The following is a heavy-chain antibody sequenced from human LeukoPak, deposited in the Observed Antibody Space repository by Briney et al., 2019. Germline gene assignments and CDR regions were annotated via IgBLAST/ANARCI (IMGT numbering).Heavy chain of an antibody. CDR3: TRGPSYHSKWVGGMWFDP. CDR2: INAGGGNT. CDR1: GYTFTSYA. Sequence: ASVKVSCKASGYTFTSYAMHWVRQAPGQRLEWMGWINAGGGNTKYSQKFQGRVTITRDTSASTAYMELSSLTSEDTAMYYCTRGPSYHSKWVGGMWFDPWGQGTLVSVSS. D-gene: IGHD6-19*01. J-gene: IGHJ5*02. V-gene: IGHV1-3*01.